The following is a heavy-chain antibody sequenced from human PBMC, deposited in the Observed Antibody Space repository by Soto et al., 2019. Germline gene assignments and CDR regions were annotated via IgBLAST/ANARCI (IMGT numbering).Heavy chain of an antibody. J-gene: IGHJ3*02. CDR3: ARIYCSTTRCLEDI. CDR1: GGSISGYY. D-gene: IGHD2-2*01. V-gene: IGHV4-4*07. CDR2: ISSSGST. Sequence: HLQESGPGLVKPSESLSLTCTVSGGSISGYYWSWIRQPAGKGLEWIGRISSSGSTNYNPSLKRRVAMSVHTSQNQSSLKLSSVTAADTAVYYCARIYCSTTRCLEDIWGQGTMVTVSS.